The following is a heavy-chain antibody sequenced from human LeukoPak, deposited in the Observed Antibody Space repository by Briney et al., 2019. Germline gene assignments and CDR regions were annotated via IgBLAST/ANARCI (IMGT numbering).Heavy chain of an antibody. CDR2: ISPDGSTT. CDR3: AKDEYYDILTGYYSPSWFDY. V-gene: IGHV3-74*03. CDR1: GFTFSRYW. J-gene: IGHJ4*02. D-gene: IGHD3-9*01. Sequence: PGGSLRLSCAASGFTFSRYWMHWVRQAPGKGLMWVSRISPDGSTTLYADSVKGRFTISRDNSKNTLYLQMNSLRAEDTAVYYCAKDEYYDILTGYYSPSWFDYWGQGTLVTVSS.